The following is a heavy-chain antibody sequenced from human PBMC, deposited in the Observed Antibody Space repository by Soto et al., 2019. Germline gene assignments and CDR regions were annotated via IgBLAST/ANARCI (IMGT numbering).Heavy chain of an antibody. CDR3: GRVPRSPEYYCGY. D-gene: IGHD6-13*01. J-gene: IGHJ4*02. CDR1: GFTFSSYA. Sequence: GGSLRLSCAASGFTFSSYAMHWVRQAPGKGLEWVAVISYDGSNKYYADSVKGRFTISRDNSKNTLYLQMNSLRAEDTAVYYFGRVPRSPEYYCGYWGQGTLFTVSS. V-gene: IGHV3-30-3*01. CDR2: ISYDGSNK.